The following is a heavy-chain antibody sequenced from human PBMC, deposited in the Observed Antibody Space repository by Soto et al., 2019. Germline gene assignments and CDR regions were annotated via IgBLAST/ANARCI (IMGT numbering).Heavy chain of an antibody. J-gene: IGHJ4*02. CDR1: GFTFSSYG. V-gene: IGHV3-30*18. Sequence: GGSLRLSCAASGFTFSSYGMHWVRQAPGKGLEWVAVISYDGSNKYYADSAKGRFTISRDNSKNTLYLQMNSLRAEDTAVYYCAKDKRHITIFGVVLDYWGQGTLVTVSS. CDR2: ISYDGSNK. D-gene: IGHD3-3*01. CDR3: AKDKRHITIFGVVLDY.